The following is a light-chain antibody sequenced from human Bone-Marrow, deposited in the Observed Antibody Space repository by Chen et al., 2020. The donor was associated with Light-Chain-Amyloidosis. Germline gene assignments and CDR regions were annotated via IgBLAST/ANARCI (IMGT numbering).Light chain of an antibody. CDR1: QTISSNY. CDR3: QQYGTSPLT. Sequence: EIVLTQSPGTLSLSPGEGANLSCRASQTISSNYLTWYQQKFGQAPRLLIYGSSSRATGIPDRFTGSGSVTYFTLTINRLEPEDFAMYYCQQYGTSPLTFGGGTKVEI. J-gene: IGKJ4*01. V-gene: IGKV3-20*01. CDR2: GSS.